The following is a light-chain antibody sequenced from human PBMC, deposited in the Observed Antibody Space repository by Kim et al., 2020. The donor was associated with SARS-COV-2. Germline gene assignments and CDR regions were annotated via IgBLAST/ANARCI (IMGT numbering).Light chain of an antibody. V-gene: IGLV3-19*01. Sequence: VALGQPARSTCQGDSLRSYYETWYQHKPGQAPILVIYGKNNRPSGIPDRCSGSSSGNTASLTITGTQAGDEDDYYCNSRDSNDNVVFGGGTQLTVL. CDR2: GKN. J-gene: IGLJ2*01. CDR1: SLRSYY. CDR3: NSRDSNDNVV.